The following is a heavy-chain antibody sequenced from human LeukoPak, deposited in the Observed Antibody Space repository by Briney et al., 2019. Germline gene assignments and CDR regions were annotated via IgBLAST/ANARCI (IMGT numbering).Heavy chain of an antibody. CDR3: ARRSAMVRGVRTFDP. D-gene: IGHD3-10*01. Sequence: SETLSLTCTVSGGSISSYYWSWIRQPPGKGLEWIGYIYYSGSTNYNPSLKSRVTISVDTSKNQFSLKLSSVTAADTAVYYCARRSAMVRGVRTFDPWGQGTLVTVSS. CDR1: GGSISSYY. CDR2: IYYSGST. J-gene: IGHJ5*02. V-gene: IGHV4-59*01.